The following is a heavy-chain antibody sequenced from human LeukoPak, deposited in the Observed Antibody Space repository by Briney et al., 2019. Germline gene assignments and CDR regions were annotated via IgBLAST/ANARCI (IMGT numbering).Heavy chain of an antibody. CDR1: GFTFSNYS. Sequence: GGSLRLSCVASGFTFSNYSMNWVRPAPGKGLGWVSSISSSSSYIYYADSVKGRFTISRDNAKNSLYLQMNSLRAEDTAVYYCARETTTEYGAFDIWGQGTMVTVSS. J-gene: IGHJ3*02. CDR2: ISSSSSYI. V-gene: IGHV3-21*01. D-gene: IGHD1-1*01. CDR3: ARETTTEYGAFDI.